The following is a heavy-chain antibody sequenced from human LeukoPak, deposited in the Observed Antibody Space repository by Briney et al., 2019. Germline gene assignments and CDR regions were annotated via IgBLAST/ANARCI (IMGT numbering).Heavy chain of an antibody. CDR1: GYNFSAYG. Sequence: GASVKVSCRASGYNFSAYGMTWVQQAPGQGLEWMGWVTSDNRDTKYAPKFQGRVTMTTDMSSTTAYMELRSLRSDDTAVYYCARGSHEYWNDYWGQGTLVTVSS. D-gene: IGHD1-1*01. V-gene: IGHV1-18*01. CDR3: ARGSHEYWNDY. J-gene: IGHJ4*02. CDR2: VTSDNRDT.